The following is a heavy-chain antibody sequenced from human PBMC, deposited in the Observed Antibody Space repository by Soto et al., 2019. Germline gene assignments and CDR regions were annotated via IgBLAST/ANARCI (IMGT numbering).Heavy chain of an antibody. CDR2: IIHSGST. CDR3: ARGFGTLVRGIIREYSGMDV. V-gene: IGHV4-34*01. J-gene: IGHJ6*02. Sequence: SETLSLTCAVYGGSFSGYYWSWIRQPPGKGLEWIGEIIHSGSTKYNPSPRSRVTISVDTSKNQFSLRLSSVTAADTAVFYCARGFGTLVRGIIREYSGMDVWGQGTTVTVSS. D-gene: IGHD3-10*01. CDR1: GGSFSGYY.